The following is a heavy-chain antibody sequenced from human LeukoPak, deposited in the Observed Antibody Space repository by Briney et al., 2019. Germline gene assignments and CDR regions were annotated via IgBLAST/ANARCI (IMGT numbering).Heavy chain of an antibody. V-gene: IGHV4-59*08. CDR1: GGSFSGYY. J-gene: IGHJ4*02. Sequence: PSETLSLTCAVYGGSFSGYYWGWIRQPPGKGLEWIGYIFYSGDTNYNPSLKSRVTILVDTSKNQFSLKLSSVTAADTAVYYCARSDGYNYDYWGQGTLVTVSS. CDR2: IFYSGDT. CDR3: ARSDGYNYDY. D-gene: IGHD5-24*01.